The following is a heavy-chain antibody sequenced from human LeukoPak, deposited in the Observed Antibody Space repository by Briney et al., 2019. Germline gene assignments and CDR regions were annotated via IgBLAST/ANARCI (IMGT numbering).Heavy chain of an antibody. D-gene: IGHD2-15*01. Sequence: GESLKISCKGSGYSFTSYRIGWVRQMPGKGLEWMGIIYPGDSDTRYSPSFQGQVTISADKSISTAYLQWSSLKASDTAMYYCARSGGYCSGGSCYSDAFDIWGQGTMVTVSS. CDR2: IYPGDSDT. CDR3: ARSGGYCSGGSCYSDAFDI. CDR1: GYSFTSYR. V-gene: IGHV5-51*01. J-gene: IGHJ3*02.